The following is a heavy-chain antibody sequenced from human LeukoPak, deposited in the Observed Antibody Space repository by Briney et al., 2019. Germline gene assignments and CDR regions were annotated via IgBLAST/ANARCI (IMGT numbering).Heavy chain of an antibody. J-gene: IGHJ4*02. D-gene: IGHD3-16*02. Sequence: SETLSLTCTVSGGSISSNDYYWDWIRQPPGMGLEYIGSIYYSGSTYYNPSLKSRVTISVDTSKNQFSLKLSSVTAADTAVYYCARDNPRGDYVWGSYRTAFDYWGQGTLVTVSS. V-gene: IGHV4-39*07. CDR3: ARDNPRGDYVWGSYRTAFDY. CDR2: IYYSGST. CDR1: GGSISSNDYY.